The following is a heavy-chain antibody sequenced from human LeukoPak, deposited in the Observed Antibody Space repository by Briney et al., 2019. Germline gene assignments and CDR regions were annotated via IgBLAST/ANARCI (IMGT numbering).Heavy chain of an antibody. J-gene: IGHJ3*02. Sequence: GGSLRLSCAASGFTFSGYSLNWVRQAPGKGLEWVCSSSTTIYYADSVKGRFTISRDNAKNSLHLQMNSLRAEDTAVYYCARTVYGSGSYDAFDIWGQGTMVTVSS. CDR3: ARTVYGSGSYDAFDI. V-gene: IGHV3-48*04. D-gene: IGHD3-10*01. CDR1: GFTFSGYS. CDR2: SSSTTI.